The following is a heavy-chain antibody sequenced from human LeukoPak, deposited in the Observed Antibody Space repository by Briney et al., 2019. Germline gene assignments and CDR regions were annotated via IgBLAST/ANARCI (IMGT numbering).Heavy chain of an antibody. CDR2: ISYDGSNK. Sequence: GGSLRLSCAASGFTFSSYAMHWVRQAPGKGLEWVAGISYDGSNKYYADSVKGRFTISRDNSKNTLYLQMNSLRAEDTAVYYCARPYSQYYYYYYMDVWGKGTTVTISS. J-gene: IGHJ6*03. CDR1: GFTFSSYA. V-gene: IGHV3-30*04. CDR3: ARPYSQYYYYYYMDV. D-gene: IGHD2-21*01.